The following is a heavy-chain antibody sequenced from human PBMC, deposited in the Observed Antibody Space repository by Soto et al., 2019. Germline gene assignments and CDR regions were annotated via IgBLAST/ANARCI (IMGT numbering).Heavy chain of an antibody. CDR2: ISAYNGNT. V-gene: IGHV1-18*04. J-gene: IGHJ4*02. CDR3: AGGIMITFGRTSPGYYFDY. CDR1: GYTFTSYG. Sequence: ASVKVSCKASGYTFTSYGISWVRQAPGQGLEWMGWISAYNGNTNYAQKLQGRVTVTTDTSTSTAYMELRSLRSDDTAVYYCAGGIMITFGRTSPGYYFDYWGQGTLVTVYS. D-gene: IGHD3-16*01.